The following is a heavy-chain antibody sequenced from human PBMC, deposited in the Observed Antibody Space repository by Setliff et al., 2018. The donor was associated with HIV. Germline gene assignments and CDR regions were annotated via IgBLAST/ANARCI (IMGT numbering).Heavy chain of an antibody. CDR1: GYTFTSYY. CDR2: INPSGGST. J-gene: IGHJ5*01. D-gene: IGHD3-10*01. CDR3: ARRGVPQQIDLDS. V-gene: IGHV1-46*01. Sequence: ASVKVSCKASGYTFTSYYIHWVRQAPGQGLEWMGRINPSGGSTSYAQKFQGRVTMTRDTSTSTVYMELSSLRSEDTATYYCARRGVPQQIDLDSWDHGTLVTVSS.